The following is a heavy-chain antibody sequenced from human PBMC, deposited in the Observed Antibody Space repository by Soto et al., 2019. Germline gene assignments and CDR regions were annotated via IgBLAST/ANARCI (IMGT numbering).Heavy chain of an antibody. V-gene: IGHV1-69*01. CDR2: IIPISGRA. Sequence: QVQLVQSGAEVKKPGSSVKVACKASGGTFSGYVISWVRQAPGQGLECMGGIIPISGRANYAPNFQGRVSMTADESTTTVYMELSSLRSEDTAVYYCARGWNDFPHWGQGTLVTVSS. CDR3: ARGWNDFPH. CDR1: GGTFSGYV. D-gene: IGHD1-1*01. J-gene: IGHJ4*02.